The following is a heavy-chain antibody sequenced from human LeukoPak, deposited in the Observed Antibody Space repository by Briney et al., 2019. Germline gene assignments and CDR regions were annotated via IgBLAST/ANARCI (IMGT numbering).Heavy chain of an antibody. J-gene: IGHJ4*02. D-gene: IGHD3-22*01. CDR1: GGSISSSSYY. CDR2: IYYSGST. V-gene: IGHV4-39*01. Sequence: SETLSLTCTVSGGSISSSSYYWGWIRQAPGKGLEWIGSIYYSGSTYYNPSLKSRVTISVDTSKNQFSLKLSSVTAADTAVYYCARLKTPYDYYDSSGYHFDYWGQGTLVTVSS. CDR3: ARLKTPYDYYDSSGYHFDY.